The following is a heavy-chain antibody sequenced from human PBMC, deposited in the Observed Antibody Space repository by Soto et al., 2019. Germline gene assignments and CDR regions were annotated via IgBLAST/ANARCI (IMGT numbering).Heavy chain of an antibody. CDR3: ARVRGYSYGYGDV. V-gene: IGHV3-48*02. D-gene: IGHD5-18*01. Sequence: EVQLVESGGGLVQPGGSLRLSCAASGFTFSTYSMNWVRQAPGKGLEWVSHISSSSSPIYYADSVKGRFTISRDNAKNSLYLQMNSLRDEDTAVYYCARVRGYSYGYGDVWGQGPTVTVSS. CDR2: ISSSSSPI. CDR1: GFTFSTYS. J-gene: IGHJ6*02.